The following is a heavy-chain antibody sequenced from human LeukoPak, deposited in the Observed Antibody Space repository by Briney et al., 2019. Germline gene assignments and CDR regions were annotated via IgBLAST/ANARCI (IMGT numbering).Heavy chain of an antibody. Sequence: PGGSLRLSCAASGFTFSSYSMNWVRQAPGEGLEWVSSISSSSSYIYYADSVKGRFTISRDNAKNSLYLQMNSLRAEDTAVYHCARDLMRGSGSPWGYNWFDPWGQETLVTVSS. CDR2: ISSSSSYI. CDR1: GFTFSSYS. V-gene: IGHV3-21*01. D-gene: IGHD3-10*01. J-gene: IGHJ5*02. CDR3: ARDLMRGSGSPWGYNWFDP.